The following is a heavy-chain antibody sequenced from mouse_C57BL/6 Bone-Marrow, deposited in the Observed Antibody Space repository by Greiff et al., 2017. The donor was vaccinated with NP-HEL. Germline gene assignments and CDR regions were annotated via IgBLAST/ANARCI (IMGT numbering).Heavy chain of an antibody. V-gene: IGHV5-12*01. D-gene: IGHD2-12*01. J-gene: IGHJ4*01. Sequence: DVHLVESGGGLVQPGGSLKLSCAASGFTFSDYYMYWVRQTPEKRLEWFAYISTGGGSPYYPDTVKGRFTISRDNAKNTLYLQMSRLKSEDTAMYYCARLRLHYYAMDYWGQGTSVTVSS. CDR1: GFTFSDYY. CDR2: ISTGGGSP. CDR3: ARLRLHYYAMDY.